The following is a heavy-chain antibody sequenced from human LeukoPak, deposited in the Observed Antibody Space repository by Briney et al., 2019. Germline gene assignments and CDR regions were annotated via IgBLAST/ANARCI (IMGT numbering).Heavy chain of an antibody. Sequence: GGSLRLSCAASGFTFRTYAMHWVRQAPGKGLEWVAVISDDGNNEYYADSVEGRFTISRDNSKNTLYLQVNSLRVEDTAVYYCARRDNGYGDYWGQGTLVTVSS. CDR2: ISDDGNNE. J-gene: IGHJ4*02. CDR1: GFTFRTYA. D-gene: IGHD5-18*01. V-gene: IGHV3-30-3*01. CDR3: ARRDNGYGDY.